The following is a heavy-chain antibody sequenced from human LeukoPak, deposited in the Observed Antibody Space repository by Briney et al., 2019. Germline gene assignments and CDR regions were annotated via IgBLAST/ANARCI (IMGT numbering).Heavy chain of an antibody. V-gene: IGHV3-9*01. J-gene: IGHJ6*02. Sequence: GGSLRLSCAASGFTFGDYAMYWVRQAPGKGLEWVSGISWSSSSIGYADSARGRFSISRDNAGNSLFLQMDSLRAEDTAVYYCAKDKVSGYYGLDVWGQGTSVTVSS. CDR2: ISWSSSSI. CDR1: GFTFGDYA. CDR3: AKDKVSGYYGLDV.